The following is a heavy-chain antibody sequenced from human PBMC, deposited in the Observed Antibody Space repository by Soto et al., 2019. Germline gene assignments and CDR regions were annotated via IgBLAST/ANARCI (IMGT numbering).Heavy chain of an antibody. CDR2: ISAYNGNT. V-gene: IGHV1-18*01. CDR1: GYTFTSYG. CDR3: ARDFNSGAVDY. Sequence: QVQLVQSGAEVKKPGASVKVSCKASGYTFTSYGISWVRQAPGQGLEWMGWISAYNGNTNYAQKLQGRVTMTTDKSTNTAYMELRRLGSDDTAVYYCARDFNSGAVDYWGQGPLVTVSS. D-gene: IGHD2-21*01. J-gene: IGHJ4*02.